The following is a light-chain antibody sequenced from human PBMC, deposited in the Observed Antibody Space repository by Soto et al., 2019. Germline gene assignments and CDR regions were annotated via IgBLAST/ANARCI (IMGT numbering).Light chain of an antibody. J-gene: IGLJ1*01. CDR2: DVS. Sequence: QSALTQPASVSGSPGQSITISCTGTSSDVCGYNYVSWYQQHPGKAPKLMISDVSNRPSGVSNRFSGSKSGNTASLTISGLQAEDEADYYCCSYTSSSTYVFGTGTKLTVL. CDR3: CSYTSSSTYV. CDR1: SSDVCGYNY. V-gene: IGLV2-14*01.